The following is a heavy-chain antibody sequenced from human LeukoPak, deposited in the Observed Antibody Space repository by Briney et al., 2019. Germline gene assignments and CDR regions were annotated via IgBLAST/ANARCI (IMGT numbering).Heavy chain of an antibody. Sequence: PSETLSLTCTVSGGSISSSSYYWGWIRQPPGKGLEWIGSIYYSGSTYYNPSLKSRVTISVDTSKNQFSLKLSSVTAADTAVYYCARALNDYGDYVDYWGQGTLVTVSS. V-gene: IGHV4-39*07. J-gene: IGHJ4*02. CDR2: IYYSGST. CDR1: GGSISSSSYY. CDR3: ARALNDYGDYVDY. D-gene: IGHD4-17*01.